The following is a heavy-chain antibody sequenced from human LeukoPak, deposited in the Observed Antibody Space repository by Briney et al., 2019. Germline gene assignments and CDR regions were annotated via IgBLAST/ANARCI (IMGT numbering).Heavy chain of an antibody. Sequence: GGSLRLSCAASGFTFNTYAMSWVRQAPGKGLEWVSVISGNGGVSTYYADSVKGRFTISRDDSKNTLYVQMNSLRAEDTAVYYCATYYFASGGLFRHFDYWGQGTLVTVSS. CDR3: ATYYFASGGLFRHFDY. V-gene: IGHV3-23*01. CDR1: GFTFNTYA. J-gene: IGHJ4*02. CDR2: ISGNGGVST. D-gene: IGHD3-10*01.